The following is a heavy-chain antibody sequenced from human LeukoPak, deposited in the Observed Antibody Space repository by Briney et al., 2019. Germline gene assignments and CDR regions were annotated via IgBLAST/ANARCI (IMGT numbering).Heavy chain of an antibody. V-gene: IGHV4-30-4*08. Sequence: SETLSLTCTVSGGSISSSNHSWGWLRRPPGKGLEWIGYIYYSGSTYYNPSLKSRVTISVDTSKNQFSLKLSSVTAADTAVYYCARVMVRGVIIVVFDYWGQGTLVTVSS. J-gene: IGHJ4*02. CDR1: GGSISSSNHS. CDR2: IYYSGST. CDR3: ARVMVRGVIIVVFDY. D-gene: IGHD3-10*01.